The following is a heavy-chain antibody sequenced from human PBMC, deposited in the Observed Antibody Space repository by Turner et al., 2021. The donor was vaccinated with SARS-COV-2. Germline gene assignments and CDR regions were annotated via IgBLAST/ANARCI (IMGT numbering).Heavy chain of an antibody. V-gene: IGHV3-30-3*01. J-gene: IGHJ4*02. CDR1: GFTFSNYA. CDR3: ARDREDCSSSSCYEAY. CDR2: ISYDGSYK. Sequence: QVQLVEAGGGVVQPGRSLVLSCASSGFTFSNYAMHWVRQAPGKGLEWVVFISYDGSYKYYADSVMGRFTISRDNSKNTLYLQMNSLRAEDTAVYYCARDREDCSSSSCYEAYWGQGTLVTVSS. D-gene: IGHD2-2*01.